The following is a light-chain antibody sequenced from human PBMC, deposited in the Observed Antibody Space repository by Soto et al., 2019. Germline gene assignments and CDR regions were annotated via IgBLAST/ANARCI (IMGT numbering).Light chain of an antibody. J-gene: IGLJ1*01. CDR3: SSYTSSIHYV. V-gene: IGLV2-14*01. CDR1: SSDVGGYNY. Sequence: QSALTQPASVSGSPGQSITISCTGTSSDVGGYNYVSWYQQHPGKAPKLMIYDVSNRPSGVSNRFSGSKSGNTASLTISGLHAEDEADYYCSSYTSSIHYVFGTGTKVTVL. CDR2: DVS.